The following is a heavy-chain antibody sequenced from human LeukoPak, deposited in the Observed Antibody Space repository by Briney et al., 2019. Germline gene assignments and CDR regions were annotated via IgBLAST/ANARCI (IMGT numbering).Heavy chain of an antibody. V-gene: IGHV3-74*01. CDR3: AKGDGYSD. Sequence: GGSLRLSCAASGFTFSSYWMHWVRQAPGKGPVWVSRINSDGSITSYADSVKGRFTISRDNSKNTLYLQMNSLRAEDTAVYYCAKGDGYSDWGQGTLVTVSS. CDR2: INSDGSIT. CDR1: GFTFSSYW. J-gene: IGHJ4*02. D-gene: IGHD5-24*01.